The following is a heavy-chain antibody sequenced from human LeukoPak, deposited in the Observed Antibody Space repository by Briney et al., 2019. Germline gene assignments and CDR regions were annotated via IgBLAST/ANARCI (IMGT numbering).Heavy chain of an antibody. CDR1: GFTFFNYA. V-gene: IGHV3-23*01. Sequence: GGSLRLSCAASGFTFFNYAVSWLRQAPGEGLEWVSGISATGDNTYYADSVKGRFIISRDNSKNTLYLQMNSLRAEDTAVYYCAKMPVSYSSGWSTFDYWGRGTLVAVSS. D-gene: IGHD6-19*01. CDR3: AKMPVSYSSGWSTFDY. J-gene: IGHJ4*02. CDR2: ISATGDNT.